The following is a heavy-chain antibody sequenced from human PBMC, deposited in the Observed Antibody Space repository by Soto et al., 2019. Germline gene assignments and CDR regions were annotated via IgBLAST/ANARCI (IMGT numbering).Heavy chain of an antibody. CDR1: GFIFSNYG. Sequence: VQLVESGGGVVQPGGSLRLSCAASGFIFSNYGMYWVRQAPGKGLEWVAFMSYDGTTKSYADSVKGRFTISRDNSQNTRYLQMNSLRPEDTGVYYCAREVLWSRYFDYWGQGTLVTVSS. CDR3: AREVLWSRYFDY. J-gene: IGHJ4*02. V-gene: IGHV3-30-3*01. CDR2: MSYDGTTK. D-gene: IGHD3-10*01.